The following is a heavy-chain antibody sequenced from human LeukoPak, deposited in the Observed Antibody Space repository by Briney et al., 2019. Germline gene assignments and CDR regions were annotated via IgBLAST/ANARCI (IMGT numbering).Heavy chain of an antibody. D-gene: IGHD4-23*01. Sequence: SETLSLACTVSGYSISSGDYYWSWIRQPPGKGLEWIGYIYYSGSTYYNPSLKSRVTISVDTSKNQFSLKLSSVTAADTAVYYCARGDYGGNSHEYFQHWGQGTLVTVSS. CDR2: IYYSGST. V-gene: IGHV4-30-4*08. CDR3: ARGDYGGNSHEYFQH. J-gene: IGHJ1*01. CDR1: GYSISSGDYY.